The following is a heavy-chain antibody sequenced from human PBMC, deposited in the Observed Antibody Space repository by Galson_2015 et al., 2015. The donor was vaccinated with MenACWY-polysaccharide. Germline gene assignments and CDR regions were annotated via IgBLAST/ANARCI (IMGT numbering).Heavy chain of an antibody. D-gene: IGHD6-13*01. Sequence: SLRLSCAASEITFNTYAMTWVRQAPGKGLEWVATISGSGFSIHHADSVKGRFTISRDNSKNTVFLLMNNLKAADTAVYYCAKNTSQAAGSAPYYYGLDVWGLGTTVTVSS. V-gene: IGHV3-23*01. CDR3: AKNTSQAAGSAPYYYGLDV. CDR2: ISGSGFSI. CDR1: EITFNTYA. J-gene: IGHJ6*02.